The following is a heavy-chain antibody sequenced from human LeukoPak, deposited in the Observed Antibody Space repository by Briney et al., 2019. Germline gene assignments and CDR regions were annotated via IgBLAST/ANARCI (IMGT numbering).Heavy chain of an antibody. V-gene: IGHV3-33*08. CDR1: GFTFSSYG. J-gene: IGHJ4*02. D-gene: IGHD6-6*01. CDR2: IRYDGSNK. Sequence: GGSLRLSCAASGFTFSSYGMHWVRQAPGKGLEWVAFIRYDGSNKYYADSVKGRFTISRDNAKNSLYLQMNSLRAEDTAVYYCARTSIAAHDYWGQGTLVTVSS. CDR3: ARTSIAAHDY.